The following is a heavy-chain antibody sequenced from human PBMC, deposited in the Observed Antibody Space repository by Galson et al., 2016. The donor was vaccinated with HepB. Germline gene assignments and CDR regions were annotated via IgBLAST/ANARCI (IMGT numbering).Heavy chain of an antibody. V-gene: IGHV3-33*01. D-gene: IGHD4-23*01. CDR3: ARVSRPQTLDP. J-gene: IGHJ5*02. CDR1: GLNFSTFG. Sequence: SLRLSCAVSGLNFSTFGMHWVRQAPGKGLEWVAVIWHDGTNRYYPDSVKGRFTISRDNSNNTLYLQMNSLRVDDTAIYYCARVSRPQTLDPWGQGTRVTASS. CDR2: IWHDGTNR.